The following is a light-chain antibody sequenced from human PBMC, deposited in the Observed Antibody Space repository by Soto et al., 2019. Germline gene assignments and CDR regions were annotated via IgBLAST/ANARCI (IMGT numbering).Light chain of an antibody. CDR1: QSVATN. V-gene: IGKV3-20*01. J-gene: IGKJ1*01. CDR2: DAS. Sequence: EIVMTQSPGTLSLSAWERATLSCMASQSVATNLAWFQQKPGQAPKLPIYDASSRATGVPDRFRGSGSGADFTLTITRLEPEDSAVYYCQQYRYSPRTFGQGTKVDI. CDR3: QQYRYSPRT.